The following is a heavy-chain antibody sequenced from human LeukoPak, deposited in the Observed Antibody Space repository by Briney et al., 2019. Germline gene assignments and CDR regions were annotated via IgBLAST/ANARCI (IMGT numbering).Heavy chain of an antibody. CDR2: ISYDGSNK. J-gene: IGHJ4*02. CDR3: ARDQRPYYYDSSGYGDY. Sequence: GGSLRLSCAASGFTFSSYAMHWVRQAPGKGLEWVAVISYDGSNKYYADSVKGRFTISRDNSKNTLYLQMNSLRAEDTAVYSCARDQRPYYYDSSGYGDYWGQGTLVTVSS. D-gene: IGHD3-22*01. V-gene: IGHV3-30-3*01. CDR1: GFTFSSYA.